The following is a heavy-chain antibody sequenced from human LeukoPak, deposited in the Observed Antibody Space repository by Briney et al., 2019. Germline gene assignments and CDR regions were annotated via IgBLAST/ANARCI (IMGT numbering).Heavy chain of an antibody. J-gene: IGHJ4*02. CDR2: VGPSDGAT. CDR3: ARDRGRTYDFDY. CDR1: GLPFTTFN. Sequence: GASVKVSCKASGLPFTTFNFYWVRQAPGQGLEWMGIVGPSDGATSYAQKFRGRVAMTRDMSTATVYLELKSLRSDDTALYYCARDRGRTYDFDYWGQGTLVTVSS. D-gene: IGHD1-1*01. V-gene: IGHV1-46*01.